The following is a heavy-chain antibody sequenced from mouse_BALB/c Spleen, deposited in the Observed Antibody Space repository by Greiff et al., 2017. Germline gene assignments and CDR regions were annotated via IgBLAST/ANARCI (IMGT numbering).Heavy chain of an antibody. CDR3: TTAFAY. CDR2: INPYNDGT. D-gene: IGHD1-2*01. V-gene: IGHV1-14*01. Sequence: VQLKQSGPELVKPGASVKMSCKASGYTFTSYVMHWVKQKPGQGLEWIGYINPYNDGTKYNEKFKGKATLTVDTSSSTAYMQLSSLTSEDSAVYYCTTAFAYWGQGTLVTVSA. CDR1: GYTFTSYV. J-gene: IGHJ3*01.